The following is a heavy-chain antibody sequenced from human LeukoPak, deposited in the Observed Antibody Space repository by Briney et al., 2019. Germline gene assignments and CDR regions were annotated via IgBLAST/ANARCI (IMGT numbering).Heavy chain of an antibody. Sequence: SQTLSLTCAVSGGSISSGGYSWSWIRQPPGKGLEWIGYIYHSGSTYYNPSLKNRVTTSVDRSNNQFSLKLSSVTAADTAVYYRAKSISGILVVWGRGTTVTVSS. D-gene: IGHD1-14*01. CDR1: GGSISSGGYS. J-gene: IGHJ6*02. CDR3: AKSISGILVV. V-gene: IGHV4-30-2*01. CDR2: IYHSGST.